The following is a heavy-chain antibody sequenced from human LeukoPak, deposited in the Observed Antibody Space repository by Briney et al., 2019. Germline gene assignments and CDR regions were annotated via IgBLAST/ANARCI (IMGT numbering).Heavy chain of an antibody. V-gene: IGHV3-7*01. J-gene: IGHJ4*02. CDR2: IKQDGSEK. CDR1: GFTFSSYS. CDR3: ARGSAYYYDSSGYYYFDY. Sequence: GGSLRLSCAASGFTFSSYSMNWVRQAPGKGLEWVANIKQDGSEKYYVDSVKGRFTISRDNAKNSLYLQMNSLRAEDAAVYYCARGSAYYYDSSGYYYFDYWGQGTLVTVSS. D-gene: IGHD3-22*01.